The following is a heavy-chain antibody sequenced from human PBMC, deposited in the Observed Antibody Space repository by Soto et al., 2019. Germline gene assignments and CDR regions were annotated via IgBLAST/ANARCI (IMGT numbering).Heavy chain of an antibody. Sequence: GASVKVSCKASGYTFTVYYMHWVRQAPGQGLEWMGWINPNSGGTNYAQKFQGWVTMTRDTSISTAYMELSRLRSDDTAVYYCARGLEVLAVAEKDRFDYWGQGTLVTVSS. D-gene: IGHD6-19*01. V-gene: IGHV1-2*04. CDR3: ARGLEVLAVAEKDRFDY. J-gene: IGHJ4*02. CDR1: GYTFTVYY. CDR2: INPNSGGT.